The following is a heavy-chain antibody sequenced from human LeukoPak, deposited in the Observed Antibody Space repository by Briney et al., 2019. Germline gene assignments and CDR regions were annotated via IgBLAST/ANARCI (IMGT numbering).Heavy chain of an antibody. Sequence: ASVKVSCKASGYTFASYYMHWVRQAPRQGLEWMGIINPSGGSTSYAQKFQGRVTMTRDTSTSTVYMELSSLRSEDTAVYYCARWEGKGRAFDIWGQGTMVTVSS. V-gene: IGHV1-46*03. CDR3: ARWEGKGRAFDI. CDR2: INPSGGST. J-gene: IGHJ3*02. CDR1: GYTFASYY. D-gene: IGHD1-26*01.